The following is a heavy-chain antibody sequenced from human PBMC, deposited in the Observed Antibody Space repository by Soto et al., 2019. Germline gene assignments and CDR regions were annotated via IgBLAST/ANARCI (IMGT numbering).Heavy chain of an antibody. V-gene: IGHV1-18*01. D-gene: IGHD6-13*01. CDR3: ARDSQEGSYSSSWYRVDWFDP. J-gene: IGHJ5*02. CDR1: GYTFTSYG. Sequence: ASVKVSCKASGYTFTSYGISWVRQAPGQGLEWMGWISAYNGNTNYAQKLQGRVTMTTDTSTSTAYMELRSLRSDGTAVYYCARDSQEGSYSSSWYRVDWFDPWGQGTLVTVSS. CDR2: ISAYNGNT.